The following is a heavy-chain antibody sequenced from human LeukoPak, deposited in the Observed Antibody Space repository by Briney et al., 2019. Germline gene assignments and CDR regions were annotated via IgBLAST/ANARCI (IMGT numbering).Heavy chain of an antibody. CDR1: GFTFSSYG. CDR3: AKDGGSWSNWFDP. V-gene: IGHV3-23*01. J-gene: IGHJ5*02. D-gene: IGHD6-13*01. CDR2: ISGSGGST. Sequence: GGSLRLSCAASGFTFSSYGMSWVRQAPGKGLEWVSGISGSGGSTYYADSVKGRFTISRDNSKNTLYLQMNSLRAEDTALYYCAKDGGSWSNWFDPWGQGTLVTVSS.